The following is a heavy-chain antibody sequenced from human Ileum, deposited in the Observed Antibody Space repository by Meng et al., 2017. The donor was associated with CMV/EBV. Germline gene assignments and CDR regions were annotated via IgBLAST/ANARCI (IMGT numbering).Heavy chain of an antibody. V-gene: IGHV3-48*03. CDR3: TRRLPHHGSDW. D-gene: IGHD5-12*01. Sequence: GESLKISCVASGFIFDSYEFYWVRQAPGKGLEYISYIDVSGTIIYYSDSVRGRFTVSRDNARNLLFLRMDSLRVEDTATYYCTRRLPHHGSDWWGQGTLVTVSS. J-gene: IGHJ1*01. CDR2: IDVSGTII. CDR1: GFIFDSYE.